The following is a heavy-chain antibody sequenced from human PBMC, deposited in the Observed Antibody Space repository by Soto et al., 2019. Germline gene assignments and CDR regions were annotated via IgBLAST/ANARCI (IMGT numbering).Heavy chain of an antibody. V-gene: IGHV4-30-2*01. J-gene: IGHJ4*02. CDR1: GDSITSGGYS. Sequence: QVQLQESGSGLVKPSETLSLTCSVSGDSITSGGYSWSWIRQPPRRGLEWIGYIYHTGSASYSPSLKGRVTISVDKSKNQFSLSLNSVTAADTAIYYCARALYGPSGYDFDSWGQGSLFIVSS. D-gene: IGHD3-22*01. CDR3: ARALYGPSGYDFDS. CDR2: IYHTGSA.